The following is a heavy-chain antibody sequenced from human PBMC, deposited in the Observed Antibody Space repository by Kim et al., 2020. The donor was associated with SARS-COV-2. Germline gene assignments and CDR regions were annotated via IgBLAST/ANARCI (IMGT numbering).Heavy chain of an antibody. J-gene: IGHJ6*02. V-gene: IGHV3-30*18. CDR2: TLYDGSNK. D-gene: IGHD3-10*01. CDR1: GFIFSNFG. Sequence: GGSLRLSCTASGFIFSNFGMHWVRQAPGKGLEWVAVTLYDGSNKYYVDSVKGRFTISRDNSKDTVYLQMNSLRAEDTATYYCAKGLSGYYCDVDVWGQGTTVTVSS. CDR3: AKGLSGYYCDVDV.